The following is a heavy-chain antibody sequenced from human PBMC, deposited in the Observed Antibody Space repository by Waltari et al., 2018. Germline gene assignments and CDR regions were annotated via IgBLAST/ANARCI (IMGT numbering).Heavy chain of an antibody. CDR1: GFTFSSYW. CDR2: ISTDGSST. Sequence: VESGGGLVQPGGSLRLSCAASGFTFSSYWLHWVRQAPGKGLVWVSRISTDGSSTNYADSVKGRFTISRDNAKNTLYLQMNSLRAEDTAVYYCARDPVVPKADNWFDPWGQGTLVTVSS. J-gene: IGHJ5*02. V-gene: IGHV3-74*01. D-gene: IGHD2-2*01. CDR3: ARDPVVPKADNWFDP.